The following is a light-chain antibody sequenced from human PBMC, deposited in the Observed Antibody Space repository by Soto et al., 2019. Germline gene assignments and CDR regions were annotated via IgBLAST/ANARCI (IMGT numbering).Light chain of an antibody. J-gene: IGKJ4*02. V-gene: IGKV3-15*01. Sequence: EIFMTQSPATQSVFPGERVILSCRASQSVGSTLAWYQQKPVQAPRLLIRGASTRATGVPARFSGSGAGTEFTLTISSLQSEDFAVYYCQQYSSSLTFGGGTTLEIK. CDR1: QSVGST. CDR3: QQYSSSLT. CDR2: GAS.